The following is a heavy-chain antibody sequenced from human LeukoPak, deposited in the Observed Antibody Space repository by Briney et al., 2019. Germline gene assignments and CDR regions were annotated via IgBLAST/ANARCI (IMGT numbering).Heavy chain of an antibody. CDR2: IYTSGST. CDR3: ARCYYDSTGYYDYFDY. Sequence: PSESLSLTCTVSGGPISSYYWSWIRQPAGRGLEWIGRIYTSGSTNYDPSLKSRVTMSVDTSKNQFSLKLSSVTAADTAVYYCARCYYDSTGYYDYFDYWGQGTLVTVSS. J-gene: IGHJ4*02. CDR1: GGPISSYY. D-gene: IGHD3-22*01. V-gene: IGHV4-4*07.